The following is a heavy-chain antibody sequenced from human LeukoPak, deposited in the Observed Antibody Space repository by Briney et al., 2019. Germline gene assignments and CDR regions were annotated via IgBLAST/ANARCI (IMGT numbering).Heavy chain of an antibody. Sequence: PGGSLRLSCAASEFTFSDYYMIWIRQAPGKGLEWVSSISSSGSFTNYADSVKGRFTISRDNAKNSLYLQTNSLRAEDTAVYYCSREVASTGTARFDPWGQGTLVTVSS. CDR3: SREVASTGTARFDP. D-gene: IGHD6-13*01. CDR2: ISSSGSFT. CDR1: EFTFSDYY. J-gene: IGHJ5*02. V-gene: IGHV3-11*05.